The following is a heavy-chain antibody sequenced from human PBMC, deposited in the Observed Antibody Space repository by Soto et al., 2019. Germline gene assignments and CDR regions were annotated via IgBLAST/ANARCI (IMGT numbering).Heavy chain of an antibody. J-gene: IGHJ4*02. D-gene: IGHD3-22*01. CDR3: ARGPDYYDSSGYYSHFDY. CDR2: ISAYNGNT. Sequence: ASVKVSCKAPGYTFTSYGISWVRQAPGQGLEWMGWISAYNGNTNYAQKLQGRVTMTTDTSTSTAYMELRSLRSDDTAVYYCARGPDYYDSSGYYSHFDYWGQGTLVTVSS. CDR1: GYTFTSYG. V-gene: IGHV1-18*01.